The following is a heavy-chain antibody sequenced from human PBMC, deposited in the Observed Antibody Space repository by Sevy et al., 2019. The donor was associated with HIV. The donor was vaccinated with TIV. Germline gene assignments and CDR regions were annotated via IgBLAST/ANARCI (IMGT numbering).Heavy chain of an antibody. V-gene: IGHV1-69*13. J-gene: IGHJ6*02. Sequence: ASVKVSCKASGGSFSFNGISWVRQAPGQGLEWMAGIIPILGTTKYAQKFQDRVTITADESTSTVYMELTSLRSEDTAVYYCSRGGPDAILTHDGMDVWGQGTTVTVSS. D-gene: IGHD3-9*01. CDR3: SRGGPDAILTHDGMDV. CDR1: GGSFSFNG. CDR2: IIPILGTT.